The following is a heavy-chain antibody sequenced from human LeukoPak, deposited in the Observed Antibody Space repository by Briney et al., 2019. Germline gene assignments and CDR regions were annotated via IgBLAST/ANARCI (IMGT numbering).Heavy chain of an antibody. J-gene: IGHJ4*02. V-gene: IGHV3-11*04. D-gene: IGHD4-17*01. CDR2: ISSSGSTI. CDR3: AKGRSTVTPYDY. Sequence: GGSLRLSCAASGFTFSDYYMSWIRQAPGKGLEWVSYISSSGSTIYYADSVKGRFTISRDNSKNTLYLQMNSLRAEDTAVYYCAKGRSTVTPYDYWGQGTLVTVSS. CDR1: GFTFSDYY.